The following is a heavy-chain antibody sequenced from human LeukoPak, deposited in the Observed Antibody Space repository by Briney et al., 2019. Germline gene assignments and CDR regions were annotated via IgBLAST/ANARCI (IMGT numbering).Heavy chain of an antibody. CDR1: GGTFSSYA. V-gene: IGHV1-69*04. D-gene: IGHD4-17*01. CDR3: ARGGLWSDYPFDP. J-gene: IGHJ5*02. Sequence: ASVKVSCKASGGTFSSYAISWVRQAPGQGLEWMGRIIPILGIANYAQKFQGRVTITADKSTSTAYMELSSLRSDDTAVYYCARGGLWSDYPFDPWGQGTLVTVSS. CDR2: IIPILGIA.